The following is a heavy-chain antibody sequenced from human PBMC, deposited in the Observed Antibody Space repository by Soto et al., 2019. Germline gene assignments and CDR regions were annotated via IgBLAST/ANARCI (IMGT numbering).Heavy chain of an antibody. V-gene: IGHV5-51*01. CDR2: IYPGDSDT. D-gene: IGHD3-16*01. CDR3: ARQGSNGAYYYYGMDV. Sequence: GESLKISCKGSGYRFSSYWIAWVRQMPGKGLEWMGIIYPGDSDTRYSPSFEGQVTISADKSNSTAYLQWSSLKASDTAMYYCARQGSNGAYYYYGMDVWGQGTTVTVSS. J-gene: IGHJ6*02. CDR1: GYRFSSYW.